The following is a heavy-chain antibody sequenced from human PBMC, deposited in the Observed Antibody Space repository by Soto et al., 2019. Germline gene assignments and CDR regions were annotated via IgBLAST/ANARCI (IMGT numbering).Heavy chain of an antibody. J-gene: IGHJ5*02. CDR3: ANYSSGYYSPFDP. Sequence: ASVKVSCKASGYTFTSYGISWLRQAPGQGLEWMGWISAYNGNTNYAQKLQGRVTMTTDTSTSTAYMELRSLRSDDTAVYYCANYSSGYYSPFDPWGQGTLVTVSS. D-gene: IGHD3-22*01. CDR2: ISAYNGNT. V-gene: IGHV1-18*01. CDR1: GYTFTSYG.